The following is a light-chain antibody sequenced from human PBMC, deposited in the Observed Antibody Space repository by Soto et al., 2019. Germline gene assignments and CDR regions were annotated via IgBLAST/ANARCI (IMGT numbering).Light chain of an antibody. CDR2: SNN. CDR1: SSNIGSKT. J-gene: IGLJ2*01. V-gene: IGLV1-44*01. Sequence: QSVLTQPPSASGTPGQRVTISCSGSSSNIGSKTVNWYQQLPGTAPKLLIYSNNQRPSGVPDRFSGSKSGTSASLAISGRQSEDEAEYYCAAWDDSLNVVVFGGGTKLTVL. CDR3: AAWDDSLNVVV.